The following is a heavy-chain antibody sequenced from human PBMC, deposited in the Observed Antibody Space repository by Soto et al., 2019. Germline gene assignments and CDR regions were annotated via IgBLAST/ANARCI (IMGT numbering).Heavy chain of an antibody. J-gene: IGHJ4*02. D-gene: IGHD1-20*01. CDR2: IYYSGST. Sequence: SAIQSLTCPVSGGYISSSRYYWGWIRQPPGKGLEWIGSIYYSGSTYYNPSLKSRVTISVDTSKNQFSLKLSSVTAADTAVYYCARHDVDNPLFDDWVQGTLVTVSS. V-gene: IGHV4-39*01. CDR1: GGYISSSRYY. CDR3: ARHDVDNPLFDD.